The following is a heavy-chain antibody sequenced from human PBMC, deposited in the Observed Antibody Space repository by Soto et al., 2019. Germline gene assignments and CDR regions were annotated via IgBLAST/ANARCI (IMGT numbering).Heavy chain of an antibody. V-gene: IGHV3-15*01. CDR1: AYTLSDAW. J-gene: IGHJ4*02. CDR3: TADHWS. Sequence: WGALIVACVLFAYTLSDAWMSWVRQAPGKGLEWVARINRKIDGETTDYAAAVEGRFTIARDDSKNTLYLQMSSLKIEDTAVYFCTADHWSWGQGTLVTVS. D-gene: IGHD3-3*01. CDR2: INRKIDGETT.